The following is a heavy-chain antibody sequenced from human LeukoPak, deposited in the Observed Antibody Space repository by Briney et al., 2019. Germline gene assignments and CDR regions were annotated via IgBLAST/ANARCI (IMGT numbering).Heavy chain of an antibody. CDR3: ARDYYYYMDV. CDR1: KFTFNSYW. CDR2: INQDGCDK. V-gene: IGHV3-7*01. Sequence: GGSLRLSCAATKFTFNSYWMTWVRQAPGKGLAWVANINQDGCDKYYVVSVKGRLTISRDDVKSSLYLQMNSLRAEDTAVYYCARDYYYYMDVWGNGTTVTVSS. J-gene: IGHJ6*03.